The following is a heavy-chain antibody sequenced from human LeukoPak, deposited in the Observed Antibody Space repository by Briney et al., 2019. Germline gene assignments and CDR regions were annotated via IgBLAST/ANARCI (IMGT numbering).Heavy chain of an antibody. J-gene: IGHJ4*02. D-gene: IGHD3-9*01. CDR3: ARVVDLYDILTGKQYYFDY. CDR1: GGSISSYY. CDR2: IYYSGST. Sequence: SETLSLTCTVSGGSISSYYWSWIRQPPGKGLEWIGYIYYSGSTNYNPSLKSRVTISVDTSKNQFSLKLSSVTAADTAVYYCARVVDLYDILTGKQYYFDYWGQGTLVTVSS. V-gene: IGHV4-59*01.